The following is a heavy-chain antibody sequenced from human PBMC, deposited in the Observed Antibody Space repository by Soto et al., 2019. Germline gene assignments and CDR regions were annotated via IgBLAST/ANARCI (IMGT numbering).Heavy chain of an antibody. CDR3: AKDPPTQSCSSATCYGGPRYFHY. J-gene: IGHJ4*02. Sequence: GGSLRLSCAASGFTFSNYAMTWVRQVPGKGLEWVSSISGSGDATYYADSVKGRFTISRDNSKKTLYLQMNSLRVEDTAVYYCAKDPPTQSCSSATCYGGPRYFHYWGQGTLVTVSS. CDR1: GFTFSNYA. V-gene: IGHV3-23*01. CDR2: ISGSGDAT. D-gene: IGHD2-2*01.